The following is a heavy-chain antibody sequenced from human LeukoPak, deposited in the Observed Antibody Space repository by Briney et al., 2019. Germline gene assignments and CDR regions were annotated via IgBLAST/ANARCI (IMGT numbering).Heavy chain of an antibody. V-gene: IGHV3-7*01. CDR2: IKQDGSEK. CDR1: GFTFSSYW. D-gene: IGHD2-15*01. Sequence: GGSLRLSCAASGFTFSSYWMSWVRQAPGKGLEWVANIKQDGSEKYYVDSVKGRFTISRDNAKNSLYLQMNSLRAEDTAVYYCARALERIGYCSGGSCYSDVAWGQGTLVTVSS. CDR3: ARALERIGYCSGGSCYSDVA. J-gene: IGHJ5*02.